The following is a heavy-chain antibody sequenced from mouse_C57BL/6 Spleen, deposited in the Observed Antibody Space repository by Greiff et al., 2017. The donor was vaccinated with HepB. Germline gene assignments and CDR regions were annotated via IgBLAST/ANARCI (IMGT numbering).Heavy chain of an antibody. CDR1: GYTFTSYW. V-gene: IGHV1-69*01. Sequence: QVQLQQPGAELVMPGASVKLSCKASGYTFTSYWMHWVKQRPGQGLEWIGEIDPSDSYTNYNQKFKGKSTLTVDKSSSTAYMQLSSLTSEDSAVYYCARYLAHDYGSFFDYWGQGTTLTVSS. D-gene: IGHD2-4*01. J-gene: IGHJ2*01. CDR3: ARYLAHDYGSFFDY. CDR2: IDPSDSYT.